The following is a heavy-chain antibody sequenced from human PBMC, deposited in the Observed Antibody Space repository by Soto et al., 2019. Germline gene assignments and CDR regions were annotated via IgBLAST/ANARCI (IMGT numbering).Heavy chain of an antibody. D-gene: IGHD5-18*01. CDR2: IYYSGST. Sequence: PSETLSLTCTVSGGSISSYYWSWIRQPPGKGLEWIGHIYYSGSTNYNPSLKSRVTMSIDTSKNQFSLQLTSVTAADTAVYYCAVPARGHSYGPFDYWGQGSLVTVS. CDR3: AVPARGHSYGPFDY. J-gene: IGHJ4*02. V-gene: IGHV4-59*08. CDR1: GGSISSYY.